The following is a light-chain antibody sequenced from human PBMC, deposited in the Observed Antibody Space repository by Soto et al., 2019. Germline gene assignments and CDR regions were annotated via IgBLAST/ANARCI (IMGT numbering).Light chain of an antibody. CDR2: DAS. J-gene: IGKJ1*01. Sequence: EIVLTQSPGTLSLSPRERATLACRASQSVSSNSLAWYQQKPGQAPRLLIYDASNRATGIPARFSGSGSGTDFTLSISRLEPEDFAVYYCQQYSSLWTFGQGTKVDIK. V-gene: IGKV3-20*01. CDR1: QSVSSNS. CDR3: QQYSSLWT.